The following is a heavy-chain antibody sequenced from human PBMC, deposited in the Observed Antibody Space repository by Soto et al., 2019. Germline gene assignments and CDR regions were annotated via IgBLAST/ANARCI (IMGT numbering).Heavy chain of an antibody. Sequence: SATLSLTSAMYNSSLVAFHWTWIRQPPGKGLDCIGELIHGGSTNYNPSLKSRVTFSLDTSKSQFSLHVMSVTAADTAVYYCARSPLSYDYVRQTWREVGDSFDVWGRGTSVTVSS. V-gene: IGHV4-34*12. CDR3: ARSPLSYDYVRQTWREVGDSFDV. CDR2: LIHGGST. CDR1: NSSLVAFH. J-gene: IGHJ3*01. D-gene: IGHD3-10*02.